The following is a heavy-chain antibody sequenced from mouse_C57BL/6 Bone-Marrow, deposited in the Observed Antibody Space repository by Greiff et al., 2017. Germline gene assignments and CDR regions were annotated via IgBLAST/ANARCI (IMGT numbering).Heavy chain of an antibody. J-gene: IGHJ2*01. Sequence: EVQLVESGGGLVKPGGSLKLSCAASGFTFSSYAMSWVRQTPEKRLEWVATISDGGSYTYYPDNVKGRFTIARDNAKNNLYLQMSHLKAEDTAMYYCARDSDYGSSVDYGGQGTTLTVSS. D-gene: IGHD1-1*01. CDR1: GFTFSSYA. CDR3: ARDSDYGSSVDY. V-gene: IGHV5-4*01. CDR2: ISDGGSYT.